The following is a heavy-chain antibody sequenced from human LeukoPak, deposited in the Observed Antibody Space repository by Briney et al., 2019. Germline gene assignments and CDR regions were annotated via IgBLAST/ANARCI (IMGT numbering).Heavy chain of an antibody. D-gene: IGHD6-13*01. CDR1: GGSLSSATYY. J-gene: IGHJ5*02. Sequence: PSQTLSLTCTVSGGSLSSATYYWGWIRQHPGKGLEWIGNIYYSGSTYYNPSLKSRVTISVDTSKNQFSLKLSSVSAADTAVYYCARGLIAAADAGDWFDPWGQGTLVPVSS. CDR3: ARGLIAAADAGDWFDP. V-gene: IGHV4-31*03. CDR2: IYYSGST.